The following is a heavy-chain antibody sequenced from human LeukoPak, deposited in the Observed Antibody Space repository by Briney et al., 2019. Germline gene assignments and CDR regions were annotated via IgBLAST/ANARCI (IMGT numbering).Heavy chain of an antibody. Sequence: GGSLRLSCAVSGFSFSNYWMSWVRQAPGKGLEWVAKIKPDGSETNHVDSVRGRFTISRDNAKNSLNLQMNSLRAEDTAVYYCARYASGSYHLDYWGQGNLVTVSA. CDR3: ARYASGSYHLDY. V-gene: IGHV3-7*01. CDR1: GFSFSNYW. CDR2: IKPDGSET. J-gene: IGHJ4*02. D-gene: IGHD3-10*01.